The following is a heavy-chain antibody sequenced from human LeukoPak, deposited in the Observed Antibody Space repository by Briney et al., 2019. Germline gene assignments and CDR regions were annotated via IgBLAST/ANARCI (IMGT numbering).Heavy chain of an antibody. Sequence: PGGSLRLSCAASGFTFSSYAMSWVRQAPGKGLEWVCGINWNGDSTGYADSVKGRFIISRDNAKNSLYLQMNRLRAEDTAFYYCARVGGATGYYFDSWGQGTLVTVSS. CDR3: ARVGGATGYYFDS. D-gene: IGHD3-16*01. J-gene: IGHJ4*02. CDR2: INWNGDST. CDR1: GFTFSSYA. V-gene: IGHV3-20*04.